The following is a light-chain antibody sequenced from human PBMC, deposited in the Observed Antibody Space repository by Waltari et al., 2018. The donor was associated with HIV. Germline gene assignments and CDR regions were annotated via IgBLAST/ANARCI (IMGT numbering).Light chain of an antibody. V-gene: IGLV4-69*01. CDR2: LNSDGSH. CDR1: SGHSSYA. CDR3: CSYAGSYTWV. Sequence: QLVLTQSPSASASLGASVKLTCTLSSGHSSYAIAWHQQQPEKGPRYLMKLNSDGSHSKGDGIPDLFSGSSSGAERYLTISSLQSEDEADYYCCSYAGSYTWVFGGGTKVNVL. J-gene: IGLJ3*02.